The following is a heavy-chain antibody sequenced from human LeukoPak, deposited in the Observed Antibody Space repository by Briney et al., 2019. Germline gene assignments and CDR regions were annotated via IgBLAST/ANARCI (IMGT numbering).Heavy chain of an antibody. Sequence: SVKVSCKASGGTFSSYAISWVRQAPGQGLEWMGRIIPIFGTANYAQKFQGRVTITTDESTSTAYMELSSLRSEDTAVYHCASSVLGDWFDPWGQGTLVTVSS. CDR3: ASSVLGDWFDP. J-gene: IGHJ5*02. D-gene: IGHD2-8*01. CDR2: IIPIFGTA. CDR1: GGTFSSYA. V-gene: IGHV1-69*05.